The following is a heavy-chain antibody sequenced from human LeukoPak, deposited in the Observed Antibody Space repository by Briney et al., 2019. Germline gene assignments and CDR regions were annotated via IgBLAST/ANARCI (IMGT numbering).Heavy chain of an antibody. V-gene: IGHV3-9*01. D-gene: IGHD3-22*01. CDR2: ISWNSGSI. Sequence: GGSLRLSCAASGFTFDDYAMHWVRQAPGKGLEWVSGISWNSGSIGYADSVRGRFTISRDNAKNSLYLQMNSLRAEDTALYYCAKDSYYYDSSGLLDYWGQGTLVAVSS. CDR3: AKDSYYYDSSGLLDY. J-gene: IGHJ4*02. CDR1: GFTFDDYA.